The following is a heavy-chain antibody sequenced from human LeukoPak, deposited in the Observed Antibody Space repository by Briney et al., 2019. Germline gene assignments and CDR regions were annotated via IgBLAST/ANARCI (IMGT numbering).Heavy chain of an antibody. D-gene: IGHD2-8*01. CDR3: ARGPKMVYLYYMDV. CDR2: IIPMFRSA. Sequence: SVKVSCKASGGTFSSYAVSWVRQAPGEGLEWMGAIIPMFRSAKYAQKFQGRVTITTDESTSTTDMELSSLRPEDTAVYFCARGPKMVYLYYMDVWGKGTTVTVSS. V-gene: IGHV1-69*05. J-gene: IGHJ6*03. CDR1: GGTFSSYA.